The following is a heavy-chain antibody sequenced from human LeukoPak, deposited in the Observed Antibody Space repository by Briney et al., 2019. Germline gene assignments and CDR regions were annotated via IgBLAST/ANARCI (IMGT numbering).Heavy chain of an antibody. J-gene: IGHJ4*02. Sequence: GGSLRLSCAASGFTFSSYSMNWVRQAPGKGLEWVSSISSSSSYIYYADSVKGRFTISRDNAKTSLYLQMNSLRAEDTAVYYCARDLINPEQWLVQEALFDYWGQGTLVTVSS. V-gene: IGHV3-21*01. CDR3: ARDLINPEQWLVQEALFDY. D-gene: IGHD6-19*01. CDR1: GFTFSSYS. CDR2: ISSSSSYI.